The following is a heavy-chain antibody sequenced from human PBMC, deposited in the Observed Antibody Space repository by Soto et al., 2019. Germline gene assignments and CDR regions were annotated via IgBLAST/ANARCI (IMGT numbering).Heavy chain of an antibody. V-gene: IGHV3-30*18. J-gene: IGHJ6*02. Sequence: GGSLRLSCAASGFTLSDCSMHWVRQAPGKGLEWVASTSYNGNNKYYGDSVKGRFTISRDNSKNTLHLEMITLRPEDTAVYYCAKDIKCEDFTYGYFYYCMDVWGQGTTVTVSS. D-gene: IGHD3-10*01. CDR1: GFTLSDCS. CDR3: AKDIKCEDFTYGYFYYCMDV. CDR2: TSYNGNNK.